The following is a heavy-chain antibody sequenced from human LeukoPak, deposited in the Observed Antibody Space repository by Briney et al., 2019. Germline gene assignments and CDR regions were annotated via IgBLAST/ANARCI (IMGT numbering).Heavy chain of an antibody. Sequence: TLSLTCTVSGGSISSYYWSWIRQHPGKGLEWIGYIYYSGSTYYNPSLKSRVTISVDTSKNQFSLKLSSVTAADTAVYYCARGYVLRFLEWLYFDYWGQGTLVTVSS. J-gene: IGHJ4*02. CDR3: ARGYVLRFLEWLYFDY. CDR1: GGSISSYY. D-gene: IGHD3-3*01. CDR2: IYYSGST. V-gene: IGHV4-31*03.